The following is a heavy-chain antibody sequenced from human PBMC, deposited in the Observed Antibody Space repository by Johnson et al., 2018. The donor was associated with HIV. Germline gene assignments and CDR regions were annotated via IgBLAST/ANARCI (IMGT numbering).Heavy chain of an antibody. D-gene: IGHD3-22*01. CDR1: GFTFSSYP. CDR3: TTGGVSSGYYFFH. J-gene: IGHJ3*01. Sequence: VQLMESGGGVVQPGRSLRLSCAVSGFTFSSYPMHWVRQAPGKGLEWVGRIKSKTDGGTTDYAAPVKGRFTISRDDSKNTLYLQMNSLKTEDTAVYYCTTGGVSSGYYFFHWGQGTMVTVSS. V-gene: IGHV3-15*01. CDR2: IKSKTDGGTT.